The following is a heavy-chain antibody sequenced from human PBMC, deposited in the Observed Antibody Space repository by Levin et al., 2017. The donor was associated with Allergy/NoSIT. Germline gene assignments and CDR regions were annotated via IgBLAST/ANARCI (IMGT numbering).Heavy chain of an antibody. V-gene: IGHV4-34*01. Sequence: PSETLSLTCAIYGGSFRGYYWSWIRQPPGKGLEWIGEITHSGSTNYNPSLKSRVTISIDTSKNKFSLKLRSVTDVDTAVYYCANSERHYSSNTSCEWLPSWFDAWGQGALVTVSS. CDR2: ITHSGST. J-gene: IGHJ5*02. D-gene: IGHD2-2*01. CDR1: GGSFRGYY. CDR3: ANSERHYSSNTSCEWLPSWFDA.